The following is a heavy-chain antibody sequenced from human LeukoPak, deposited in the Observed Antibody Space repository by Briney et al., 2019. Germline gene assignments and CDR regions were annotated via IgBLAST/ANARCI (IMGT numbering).Heavy chain of an antibody. V-gene: IGHV1-2*02. CDR3: AREGLRSIAARRGTRDYMDV. Sequence: ASVKVSCKASGYTFTGYYMHWVRQAPGQGLEWMGWINPNSGGTNYAQKFQGRVTMTTDTSTSTVYKEVRSLRSDDTAVYYCAREGLRSIAARRGTRDYMDVWGKGTTVIVSS. CDR1: GYTFTGYY. D-gene: IGHD6-6*01. J-gene: IGHJ6*03. CDR2: INPNSGGT.